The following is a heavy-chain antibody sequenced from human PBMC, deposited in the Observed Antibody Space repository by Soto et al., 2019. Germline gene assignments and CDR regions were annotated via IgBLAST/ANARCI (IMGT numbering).Heavy chain of an antibody. J-gene: IGHJ4*02. D-gene: IGHD3-22*01. CDR1: GGTFSSYA. CDR3: ARHPRARCGYYVYFYY. V-gene: IGHV1-69*06. Sequence: QVQLVQSGAEVKKPGSSVKVSCKASGGTFSSYAISWVRQAPGQGLEWMGGIIPIFGTANYAQKFQGRVTISADKSTSTAYMELSSLRSEDTAVYYCARHPRARCGYYVYFYYWGQGTLVTVSS. CDR2: IIPIFGTA.